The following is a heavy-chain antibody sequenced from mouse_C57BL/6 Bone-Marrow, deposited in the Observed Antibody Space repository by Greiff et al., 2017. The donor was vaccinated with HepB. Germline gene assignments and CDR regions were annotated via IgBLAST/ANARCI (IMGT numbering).Heavy chain of an antibody. CDR1: GYAFTNYL. V-gene: IGHV1-54*01. D-gene: IGHD2-3*01. J-gene: IGHJ3*01. CDR2: IIPGSGGT. Sequence: QVQLQQSGAELVRPGTSVKVSCKASGYAFTNYLIEGVKQRPGQGLEWIGVIIPGSGGTNYNEKFKGKATLTADKSSSTAYMQLSSLTSEDSAVYFCARRWLLGAYWGQGTLVTVSA. CDR3: ARRWLLGAY.